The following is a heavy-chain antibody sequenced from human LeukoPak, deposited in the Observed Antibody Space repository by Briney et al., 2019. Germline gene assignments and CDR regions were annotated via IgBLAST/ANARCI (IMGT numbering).Heavy chain of an antibody. Sequence: GESLKISCKASGYSFTSYWISWVRQMPGKGLEWMGKIDPSDSYTNYSPSFQGLVTISADESVSTAYLQWSSLKASDTAIYYCARGQYYFGSGSSWGQGTLVTVSS. CDR1: GYSFTSYW. CDR2: IDPSDSYT. J-gene: IGHJ5*02. D-gene: IGHD3-10*01. CDR3: ARGQYYFGSGSS. V-gene: IGHV5-10-1*01.